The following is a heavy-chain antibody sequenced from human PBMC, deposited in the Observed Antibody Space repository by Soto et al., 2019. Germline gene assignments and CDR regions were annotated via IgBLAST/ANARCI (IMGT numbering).Heavy chain of an antibody. J-gene: IGHJ4*02. CDR3: ASSGYCSGGSCYSNFDY. CDR2: ISSSSSYI. V-gene: IGHV3-21*01. Sequence: PGPSLRLSSAASGFIFSSSSMNWFRQAPGKGLEWVSSISSSSSYIYDADSVKGRFTISRDNAKNSPYLQMKSLRAEDTAVYYCASSGYCSGGSCYSNFDYWGQGTLVTVSS. D-gene: IGHD2-15*01. CDR1: GFIFSSSS.